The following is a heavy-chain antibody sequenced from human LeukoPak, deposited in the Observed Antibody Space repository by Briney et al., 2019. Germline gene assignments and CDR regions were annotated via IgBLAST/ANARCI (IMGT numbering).Heavy chain of an antibody. D-gene: IGHD6-13*01. CDR3: ARAYSSSRFNWFDP. J-gene: IGHJ5*02. CDR1: GGSISSYY. Sequence: PSETLSLTCTVSGGSISSYYWSWIRQPAGKGLEWIGRIYTSGSTDYNPSLKSRVTMSVDTSKNQFSLKLSSVTAADTAVYYCARAYSSSRFNWFDPWGQGTLVIVSS. CDR2: IYTSGST. V-gene: IGHV4-4*07.